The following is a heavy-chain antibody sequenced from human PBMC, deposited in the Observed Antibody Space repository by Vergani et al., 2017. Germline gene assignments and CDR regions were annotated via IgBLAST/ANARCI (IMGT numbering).Heavy chain of an antibody. CDR1: GGSITSSSYY. CDR2: IHYSENT. CDR3: ARDGGEYDKDALDV. Sequence: QLHLQESGPGLVKPSETLSLTCTVSGGSITSSSYYWGWIRQPPGKGLEWIGSIHYSENTNYNPSLKTRVTISVDTSKNQFSLKLTSVTAADTAVYYCARDGGEYDKDALDVWGQGTKVTVTS. D-gene: IGHD2-21*01. V-gene: IGHV4-61*05. J-gene: IGHJ3*01.